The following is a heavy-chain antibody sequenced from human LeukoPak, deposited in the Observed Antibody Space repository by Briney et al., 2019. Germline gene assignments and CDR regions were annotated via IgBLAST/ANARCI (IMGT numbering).Heavy chain of an antibody. CDR3: ARDMSVTAYYYYGMDV. Sequence: GGSLRLSCSASGFTFSRYAMHWVRQAPGKGLEYVSAISSNGGSTYYADSVKGRFTISRDNSKNTLYLQMNSLRAEDTAVYYCARDMSVTAYYYYGMDVWGQGTTVTVSS. D-gene: IGHD3-16*01. CDR2: ISSNGGST. J-gene: IGHJ6*02. CDR1: GFTFSRYA. V-gene: IGHV3-64*04.